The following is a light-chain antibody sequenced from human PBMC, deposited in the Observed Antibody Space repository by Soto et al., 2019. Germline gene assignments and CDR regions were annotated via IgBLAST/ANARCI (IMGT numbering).Light chain of an antibody. CDR1: QSVGSN. Sequence: MTQSPSTLSVSPGERATLSCRASQSVGSNLAWYQQKPGQAPRLLIYGASTRAAGIPGRFSGSGSGTEFALTISSLQSEDFAVYYCQQFNVWHRTFGQGTKVEIK. J-gene: IGKJ1*01. V-gene: IGKV3-15*01. CDR2: GAS. CDR3: QQFNVWHRT.